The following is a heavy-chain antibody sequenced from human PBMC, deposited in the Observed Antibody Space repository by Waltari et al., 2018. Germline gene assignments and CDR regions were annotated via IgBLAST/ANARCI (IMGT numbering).Heavy chain of an antibody. J-gene: IGHJ6*03. CDR1: GFSLSTSGMR. CDR2: IDWDDDK. D-gene: IGHD2-15*01. V-gene: IGHV2-70*04. Sequence: QVTLKESGPALVKPTQTLTLTCTFSGFSLSTSGMRVSWIRQPPGKALEWLERIDWDDDKFYSTSLKTRITISKDTSKNQVVLTMTNMDPVDTATYYCARIQDNYYMDVWGKGTTVTVSS. CDR3: ARIQDNYYMDV.